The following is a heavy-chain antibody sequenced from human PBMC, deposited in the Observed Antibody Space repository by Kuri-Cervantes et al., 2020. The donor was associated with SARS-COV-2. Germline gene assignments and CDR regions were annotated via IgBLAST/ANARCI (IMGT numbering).Heavy chain of an antibody. CDR1: GGSLSRGSYH. Sequence: SETLSLTCTVSGGSLSRGSYHWTWIRQPAGKGLEWFGRLYTSGSTNYNPSLKSRVTISADTSKNQFPLNRSSVTAADTAVYYCARGIAVAGAKYFDYWGQGTLVTVSS. J-gene: IGHJ4*02. V-gene: IGHV4-61*02. CDR2: LYTSGST. CDR3: ARGIAVAGAKYFDY. D-gene: IGHD6-19*01.